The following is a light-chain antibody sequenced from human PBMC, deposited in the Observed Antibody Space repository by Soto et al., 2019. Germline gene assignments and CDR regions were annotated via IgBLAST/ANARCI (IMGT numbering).Light chain of an antibody. J-gene: IGLJ2*01. CDR3: SSYAGSNNFI. CDR2: EVS. CDR1: SSDVGAYNY. V-gene: IGLV2-8*01. Sequence: QPVLTQPPSASGSPGQSVTISCTGTSSDVGAYNYVSWYQQLPGKAPKLVIYEVSKRPSGVPDRFSGSKSGNTASLTVSGLQAEDEADYYCSSYAGSNNFIFGGGTKLTVL.